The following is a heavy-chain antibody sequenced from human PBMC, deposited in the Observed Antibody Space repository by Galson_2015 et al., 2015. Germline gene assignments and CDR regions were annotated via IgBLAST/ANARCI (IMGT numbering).Heavy chain of an antibody. Sequence: SVKVSCKASGYTFTGYYMHWVRQAPGQGLEWMGRINPNSGGTNYAQKFQGRVTMTRDTSISTAYMELSRLRSDDTAVYYCAAGWELLPSFDYWGQGTLVTVSS. J-gene: IGHJ4*02. CDR1: GYTFTGYY. D-gene: IGHD1-26*01. CDR2: INPNSGGT. CDR3: AAGWELLPSFDY. V-gene: IGHV1-2*06.